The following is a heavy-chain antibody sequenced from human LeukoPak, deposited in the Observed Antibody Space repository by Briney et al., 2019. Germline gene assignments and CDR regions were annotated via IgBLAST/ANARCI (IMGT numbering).Heavy chain of an antibody. Sequence: ASVKVSCKASGYTFTSYYMHWVRQAPGQGLEWMGIINPSGGSTSYAQKFQGRVTMTRDTSTSTVYMELSSLRSEDTAVYYCARDRAALTRHSYYYYGMDVWGQGTTVTVSS. J-gene: IGHJ6*02. D-gene: IGHD4-23*01. CDR3: ARDRAALTRHSYYYYGMDV. CDR1: GYTFTSYY. CDR2: INPSGGST. V-gene: IGHV1-46*01.